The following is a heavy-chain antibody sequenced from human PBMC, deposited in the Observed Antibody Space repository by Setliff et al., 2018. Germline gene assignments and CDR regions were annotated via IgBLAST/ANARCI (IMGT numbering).Heavy chain of an antibody. V-gene: IGHV4-59*11. CDR1: GGSISSQD. Sequence: SETLSLTCTVSGGSISSQDWSWTRQPPGKGLEWIGYVYSSGITNYNPSLKSRVTMSVDTSKNQFSLKLSSVTAADTAVYYCARETPAWGYVDTAMVTFIDQWGQGTLVTVSS. J-gene: IGHJ4*02. CDR2: VYSSGIT. D-gene: IGHD5-18*01. CDR3: ARETPAWGYVDTAMVTFIDQ.